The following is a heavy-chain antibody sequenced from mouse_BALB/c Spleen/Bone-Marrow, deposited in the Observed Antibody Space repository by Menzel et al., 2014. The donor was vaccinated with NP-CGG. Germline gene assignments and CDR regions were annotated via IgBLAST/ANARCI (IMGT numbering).Heavy chain of an antibody. V-gene: IGHV1S81*02. D-gene: IGHD2-4*01. CDR3: TREVDSPFAY. Sequence: VQMQQSGAELVKPGASVKLSCKASGYTFISYYMYWVKQRPGQGLEWIGEINPSNGGTNFNEKFKSKATLTVDKSSSTAYMQLSSLTSEDSAVYYCTREVDSPFAYWGQGTLVTVSA. CDR2: INPSNGGT. J-gene: IGHJ3*01. CDR1: GYTFISYY.